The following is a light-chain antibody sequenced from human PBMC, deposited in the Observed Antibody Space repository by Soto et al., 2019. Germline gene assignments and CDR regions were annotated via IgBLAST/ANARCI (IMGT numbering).Light chain of an antibody. CDR1: SSDVGGYKY. CDR2: KVN. Sequence: QSALTQPPSASGSPGQSVTISCTGTSSDVGGYKYVSCYQQHPGKAPKLMIFKVNKRPSGVPDRFSGSNSGNSSSLAVSGLQSEDEADYYCSSYAGNNNLGVFGTGTKLTVL. CDR3: SSYAGNNNLGV. V-gene: IGLV2-8*01. J-gene: IGLJ1*01.